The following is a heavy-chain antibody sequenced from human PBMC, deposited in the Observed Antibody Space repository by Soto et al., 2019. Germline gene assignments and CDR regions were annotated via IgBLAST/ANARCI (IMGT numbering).Heavy chain of an antibody. Sequence: QVQMVASGGGVVQPGKSLRLSCAASGFTFSDHGMHCVRQAPARGPEWVALVRDDGSKTYYADSVRGRFTISRDNSKNMFYLQMNRLRVEDTAIHYCATSTATDAFDIWGQGTMVTVSS. J-gene: IGHJ3*02. V-gene: IGHV3-33*01. CDR3: ATSTATDAFDI. CDR2: VRDDGSKT. CDR1: GFTFSDHG.